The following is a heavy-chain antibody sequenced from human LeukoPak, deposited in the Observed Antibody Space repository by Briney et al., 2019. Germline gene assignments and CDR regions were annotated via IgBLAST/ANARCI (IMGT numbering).Heavy chain of an antibody. CDR3: AKNFYGDYNFFFDY. D-gene: IGHD4-17*01. CDR1: GFSFSSYA. CDR2: ISGSGGTT. V-gene: IGHV3-23*01. J-gene: IGHJ4*02. Sequence: GGSLRLSCVASGFSFSSYAMSWVRQAPGKGLEWVSAISGSGGTTYYADSVKGHFTISRDNSKNTLYLQMNSLRAEDTAVYYCAKNFYGDYNFFFDYWGQGTLVTVSS.